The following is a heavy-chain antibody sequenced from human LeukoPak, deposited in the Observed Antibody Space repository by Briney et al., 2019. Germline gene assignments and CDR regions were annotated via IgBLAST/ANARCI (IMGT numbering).Heavy chain of an antibody. V-gene: IGHV4-34*01. CDR1: GGSFSGYY. Sequence: PSETLSLTCAVYGGSFSGYYWSWIRQPPGKGLEWIGEINHSGSTNYNPSLKSRVTISVDTSKNQFSLKLSSVTAADTAVYYCARDCIRTKRRSPVIDDPWGQETLVTVSS. D-gene: IGHD3-16*02. CDR3: ARDCIRTKRRSPVIDDP. CDR2: INHSGST. J-gene: IGHJ5*02.